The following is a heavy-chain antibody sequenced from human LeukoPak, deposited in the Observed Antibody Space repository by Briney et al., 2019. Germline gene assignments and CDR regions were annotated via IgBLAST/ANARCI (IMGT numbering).Heavy chain of an antibody. V-gene: IGHV3-74*01. CDR3: ARGSSTSCFY. CDR1: GFTFNSYW. CDR2: INTDGTST. Sequence: GGSLRLSCAASGFTFNSYWMHWGRQAPGKGLVWVSRINTDGTSTNLADSVKGRFTISRDNAKNTLYLQMNSLRADDTAVYYCARGSSTSCFYWGQGTLVTVSS. J-gene: IGHJ4*02. D-gene: IGHD2-2*01.